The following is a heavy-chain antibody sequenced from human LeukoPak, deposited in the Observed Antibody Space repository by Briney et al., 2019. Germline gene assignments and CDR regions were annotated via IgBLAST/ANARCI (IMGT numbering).Heavy chain of an antibody. V-gene: IGHV1-69*13. D-gene: IGHD7-27*01. CDR3: ARVGTRGPWFDP. J-gene: IGHJ5*02. CDR1: GGTFSSYA. Sequence: GASVKVSCKASGGTFSSYAISWVRQDPGQGLEWMGGIIPSFGTANYAQKFQGRVTITADESTSTAYMELSSLRSEDTAVYYCARVGTRGPWFDPWGQGTLVTVSS. CDR2: IIPSFGTA.